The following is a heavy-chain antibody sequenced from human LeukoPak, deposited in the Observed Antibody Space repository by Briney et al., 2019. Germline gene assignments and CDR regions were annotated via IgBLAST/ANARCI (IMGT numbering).Heavy chain of an antibody. Sequence: ASVKVSCKASGYTFTSYGISWVRQAPGQGLEWMGWISAYNGNTNYARKLQGRVTLTTDTSTSTAYMELRSLRSDDAAVYYCARMWEPGGDWFDPWGQGTLVTVSS. V-gene: IGHV1-18*01. CDR2: ISAYNGNT. J-gene: IGHJ5*02. D-gene: IGHD1-26*01. CDR1: GYTFTSYG. CDR3: ARMWEPGGDWFDP.